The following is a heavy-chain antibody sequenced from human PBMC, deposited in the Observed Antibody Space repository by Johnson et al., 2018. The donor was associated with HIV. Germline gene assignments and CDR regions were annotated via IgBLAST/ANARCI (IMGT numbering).Heavy chain of an antibody. CDR3: STFFVVGTETGAFDI. J-gene: IGHJ3*02. D-gene: IGHD2-21*02. Sequence: QVQLVESGGGVVQPGRSLRLSCAASGFSFSGSAMHWVRQAPGKGLAWVAGISYDGSNKYYADSVKGRFTISRDNSTNTLFLQMNSLKTEDTGVYYCSTFFVVGTETGAFDIWGQGTLVTVSS. V-gene: IGHV3-30*04. CDR2: ISYDGSNK. CDR1: GFSFSGSA.